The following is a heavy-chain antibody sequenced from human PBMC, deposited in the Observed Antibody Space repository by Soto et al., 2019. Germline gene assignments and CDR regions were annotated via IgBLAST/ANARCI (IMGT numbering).Heavy chain of an antibody. V-gene: IGHV4-34*01. CDR1: GGSFRNYY. CDR2: VNHSGEA. J-gene: IGHJ5*01. D-gene: IGHD3-16*01. CDR3: SWAERCPRSWFVS. Sequence: PSETLSLTCGVYGGSFRNYYWIWVRQPPGKGLEWIGEVNHSGEATYNPSLQSRITISLDTSNNQFSLKMTSVTAADTAMYFCSWAERCPRSWFVSWGQAPQVTVSS.